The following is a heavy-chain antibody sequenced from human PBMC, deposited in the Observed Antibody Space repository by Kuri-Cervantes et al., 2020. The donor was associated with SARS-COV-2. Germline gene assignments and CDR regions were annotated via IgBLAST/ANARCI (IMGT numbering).Heavy chain of an antibody. CDR1: GGSFSGYY. CDR2: INHSGST. V-gene: IGHV4-34*01. CDR3: AGNQWLVVMVDAFDI. J-gene: IGHJ3*02. D-gene: IGHD6-19*01. Sequence: GSLRLSCAVYGGSFSGYYWSWIRQPPGKGLEWIGEINHSGSTNYNPSLKSRVTISVDTSKNQFSLKLSSVTAADTAVYYCAGNQWLVVMVDAFDIWGQGTMVTVSS.